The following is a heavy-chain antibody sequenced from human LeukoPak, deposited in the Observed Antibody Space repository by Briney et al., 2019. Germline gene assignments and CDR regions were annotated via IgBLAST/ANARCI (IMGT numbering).Heavy chain of an antibody. CDR3: ATDRHYYDSSGYSVH. J-gene: IGHJ4*02. V-gene: IGHV1-69*05. CDR1: GGTFSIYA. Sequence: ASVKVSCKASGGTFSIYAISWVRQAPGQGLEWMGGIIPIFGTANYAQKFQGRVTITTDESTSTAYMELSSLRSEDTAVYYCATDRHYYDSSGYSVHWGQGTLVTLSS. D-gene: IGHD3-22*01. CDR2: IIPIFGTA.